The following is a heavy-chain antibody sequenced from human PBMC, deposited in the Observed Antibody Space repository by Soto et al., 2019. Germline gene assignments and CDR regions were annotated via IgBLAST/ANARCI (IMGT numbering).Heavy chain of an antibody. CDR1: GYTFTAYA. Sequence: ASVKVSCKASGYTFTAYAIHWVRQAPGQRLEWMGWISVGNGDTKYSQNFQGRVAITRDTSASTAYMELSSLTSEDTAIYYCARNILGGTTDYWGQGTLVT. D-gene: IGHD1-7*01. V-gene: IGHV1-3*01. J-gene: IGHJ4*02. CDR2: ISVGNGDT. CDR3: ARNILGGTTDY.